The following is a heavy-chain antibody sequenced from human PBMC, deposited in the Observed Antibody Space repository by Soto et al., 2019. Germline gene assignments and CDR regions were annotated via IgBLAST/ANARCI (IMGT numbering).Heavy chain of an antibody. Sequence: SETLSLTCAVYGGSFSGYYWSWIRQPPGKGLEWIGEINHSGSTNYNPSLKSRVTISVDTSKNQFSLKLSSVTAADTAVYYCARGGNRESNWNPAYYYYYMDVWGKGTTVTVSS. D-gene: IGHD1-20*01. V-gene: IGHV4-34*01. CDR2: INHSGST. J-gene: IGHJ6*03. CDR3: ARGGNRESNWNPAYYYYYMDV. CDR1: GGSFSGYY.